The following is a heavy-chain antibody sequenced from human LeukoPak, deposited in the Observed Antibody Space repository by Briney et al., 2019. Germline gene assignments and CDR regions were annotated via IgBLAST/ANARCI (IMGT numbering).Heavy chain of an antibody. D-gene: IGHD2-2*01. CDR1: GFTFSSYG. CDR2: IRYDGSNK. J-gene: IGHJ6*03. CDR3: AKDVYQLQYYYYMDV. V-gene: IGHV3-30*02. Sequence: GGSLRLACAAYGFTFSSYGMHWVRQAPGKGLEWVAFIRYDGSNKYYAGSVKGRFTISRDNSKNTLCPQMNSLRAEDTAVYYCAKDVYQLQYYYYMDVWGKGTTVTVSS.